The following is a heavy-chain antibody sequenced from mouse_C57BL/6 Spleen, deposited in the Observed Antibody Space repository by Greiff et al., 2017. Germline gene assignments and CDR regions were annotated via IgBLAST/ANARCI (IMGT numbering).Heavy chain of an antibody. J-gene: IGHJ4*01. V-gene: IGHV1-80*01. CDR2: IYPGDGDT. Sequence: QVHVKQSGAELVKPGASVKISCKASGYAFSSYWMNWVKQRPGKGLEWIGQIYPGDGDTNYNGKFKGKATLTADKSSSTAYMQLSSLTSEDSAVYFCARLTGPYYAMDYWGQGTSVTVSS. CDR3: ARLTGPYYAMDY. CDR1: GYAFSSYW. D-gene: IGHD4-1*01.